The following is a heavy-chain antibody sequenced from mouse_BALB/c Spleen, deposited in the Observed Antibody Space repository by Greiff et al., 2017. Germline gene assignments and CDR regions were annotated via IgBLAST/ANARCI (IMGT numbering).Heavy chain of an antibody. CDR1: GFAFSSYD. CDR3: ARHDQGYYAMDY. J-gene: IGHJ4*01. V-gene: IGHV5-12-1*01. CDR2: ISSGGGST. Sequence: EVQLVESGGGLVKPGGSLKLSCAASGFAFSSYDMSWVRQTPEKRLEWVAYISSGGGSTYYPDTVKGRFTISRDNAKNTLYLQMRSLKSEDTAVYYCARHDQGYYAMDYWGQGTSVTVSA.